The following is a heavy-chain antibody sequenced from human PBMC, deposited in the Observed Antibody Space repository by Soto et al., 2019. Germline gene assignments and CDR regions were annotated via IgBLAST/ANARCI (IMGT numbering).Heavy chain of an antibody. CDR1: GFTFKNYA. Sequence: PWGSLRLPCAASGFTFKNYAISWIRQAPGKGLEWVSAITGSGGDTYHADSVKGRFTISRDNSMSTLYLQMNTLRAEDAAVYFSAKGPASGSPYYLDYWGHGTLVTVSS. J-gene: IGHJ4*01. V-gene: IGHV3-23*01. D-gene: IGHD6-25*01. CDR2: ITGSGGDT. CDR3: AKGPASGSPYYLDY.